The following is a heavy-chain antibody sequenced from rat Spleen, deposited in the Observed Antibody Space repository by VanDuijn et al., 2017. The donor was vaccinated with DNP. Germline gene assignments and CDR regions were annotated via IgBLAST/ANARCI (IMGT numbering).Heavy chain of an antibody. Sequence: EVQLVESGGGLVQPGRSMKLSCAASGFTFSNYDMAWVRQAPKKGLEWVGTINYDGTDTNYRDSVKGRFTISRDNAKSTLYLQMDSLRSEDTATYYCAKPDYWGQGVMVTVSS. CDR3: AKPDY. J-gene: IGHJ2*01. CDR2: INYDGTDT. CDR1: GFTFSNYD. V-gene: IGHV5-7*01.